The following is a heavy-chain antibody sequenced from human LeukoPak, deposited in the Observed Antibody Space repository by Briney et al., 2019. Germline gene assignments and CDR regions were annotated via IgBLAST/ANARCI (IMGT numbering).Heavy chain of an antibody. CDR2: IYHSGST. D-gene: IGHD2-15*01. Sequence: SETLSLTCAVYGGSFSGYYWSWIRQPPGKGLEWIGEIYHSGSTNYNPSLKSRVTISVDKSKNQFSLKLSSVTAADTAVYYCARLTSLIAFDYWGQGTLVTVSS. CDR1: GGSFSGYY. CDR3: ARLTSLIAFDY. V-gene: IGHV4-34*01. J-gene: IGHJ4*02.